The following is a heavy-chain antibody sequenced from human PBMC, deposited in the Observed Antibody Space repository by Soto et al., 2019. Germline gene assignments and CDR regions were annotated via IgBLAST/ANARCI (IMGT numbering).Heavy chain of an antibody. J-gene: IGHJ4*02. CDR1: GYTFTSYY. CDR2: INPSGGST. CDR3: ARVGASGYDLQTYYFDY. Sequence: ASVKVSCKASGYTFTSYYMHWVRQAPGQGLEWMGIINPSGGSTSYAQKFQGRVTMTRDTSTSTVYMELSSLRSEDTAVYYCARVGASGYDLQTYYFDYCGQGTLVTVSS. V-gene: IGHV1-46*03. D-gene: IGHD5-12*01.